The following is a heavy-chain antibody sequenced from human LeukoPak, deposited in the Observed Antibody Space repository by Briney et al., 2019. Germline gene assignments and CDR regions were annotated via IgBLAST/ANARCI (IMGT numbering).Heavy chain of an antibody. J-gene: IGHJ2*01. V-gene: IGHV4-34*01. Sequence: SETLSLTCGVSSGSLSGYYWRWIRQPPGGGLEWLGEITHSGSPNYNPSLKSRVTISGDTSKKQFSLNLKSMTAADTGVYYCARGVDLWGRGTPVTVSS. CDR3: ARGVDL. CDR1: SGSLSGYY. CDR2: ITHSGSP.